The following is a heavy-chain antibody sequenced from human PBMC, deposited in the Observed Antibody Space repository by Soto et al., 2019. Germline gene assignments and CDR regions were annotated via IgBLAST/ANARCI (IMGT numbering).Heavy chain of an antibody. V-gene: IGHV1-46*01. CDR1: GYTFTSYY. J-gene: IGHJ4*02. CDR2: INPSGGST. CDR3: AREGSSMVVAATWFPSNFDY. D-gene: IGHD2-15*01. Sequence: ASVKVSCKASGYTFTSYYMRWVRQAPGQGLEWMGIINPSGGSTSYAQKFQGRVTMTRDTSTSTVYMELSSLRSEDTAVYYCAREGSSMVVAATWFPSNFDYWGQGTLVTVSS.